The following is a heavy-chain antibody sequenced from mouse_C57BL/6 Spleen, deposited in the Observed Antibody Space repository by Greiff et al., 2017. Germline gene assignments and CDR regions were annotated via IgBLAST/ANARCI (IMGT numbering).Heavy chain of an antibody. J-gene: IGHJ4*01. D-gene: IGHD2-3*01. CDR3: AILGGYYDYAMDY. V-gene: IGHV1-64*01. CDR2: IHPNSGST. Sequence: VQLQQPGAELVKPGASVKLSCKASGYTFTSYWMHWVKQRPGQGLEWIGMIHPNSGSTNYNEKFKSKATLTVDKSSSTAYMQLSSLTSEDSAVYYCAILGGYYDYAMDYWGQGTSVTVSS. CDR1: GYTFTSYW.